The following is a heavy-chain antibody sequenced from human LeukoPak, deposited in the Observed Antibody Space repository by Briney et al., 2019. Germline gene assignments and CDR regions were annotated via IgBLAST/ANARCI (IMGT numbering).Heavy chain of an antibody. CDR2: ISGSGGST. V-gene: IGHV3-23*01. CDR1: GFTFSSYA. CDR3: AKDLLAAAASGGVGVFFYFDY. Sequence: PGGSLRLPCAASGFTFSSYAMTWVRQAPGKGLEWVSAISGSGGSTSYADSVKGRFTISRDNSKNTLYLQMNSLRAEDTAVYYCAKDLLAAAASGGVGVFFYFDYWGQGTLVTVSS. J-gene: IGHJ4*02. D-gene: IGHD6-13*01.